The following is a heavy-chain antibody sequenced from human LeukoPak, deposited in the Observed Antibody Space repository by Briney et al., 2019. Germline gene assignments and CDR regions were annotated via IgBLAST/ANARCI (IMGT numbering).Heavy chain of an antibody. Sequence: GASVKVSCKASGYTFTGYYMHWVRQAPGQGLEWMGWINPNSGGTNYAQKFQGRVTMTRDTSISTAYMELSRLRSDDTAVYYCARDTLGYCSGGSCYGDDPWGQGTLVTVSS. J-gene: IGHJ5*02. D-gene: IGHD2-15*01. V-gene: IGHV1-2*02. CDR2: INPNSGGT. CDR3: ARDTLGYCSGGSCYGDDP. CDR1: GYTFTGYY.